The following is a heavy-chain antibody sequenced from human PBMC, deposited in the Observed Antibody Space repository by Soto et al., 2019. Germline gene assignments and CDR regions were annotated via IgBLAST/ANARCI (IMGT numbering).Heavy chain of an antibody. J-gene: IGHJ4*02. V-gene: IGHV3-21*01. Sequence: EVQLVESGGGLVKPGGSLRLSCAASGFTFSSYSMNWVRQAPGKGLEWVSSISSSSSYIYYADSVKGRFTISRDNAKNSLYLQMNSLRAEDTAVYYCARDRDLYSGSYMFDYWGQGTLVTVSS. CDR2: ISSSSSYI. D-gene: IGHD1-26*01. CDR3: ARDRDLYSGSYMFDY. CDR1: GFTFSSYS.